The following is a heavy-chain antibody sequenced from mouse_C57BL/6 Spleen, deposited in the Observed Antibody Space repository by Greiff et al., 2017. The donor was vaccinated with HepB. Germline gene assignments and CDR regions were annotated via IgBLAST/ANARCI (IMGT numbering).Heavy chain of an antibody. CDR3: AREGAGYIDY. D-gene: IGHD3-3*01. Sequence: VKLQESGAELARPGASVKLSCKASGYTFTSYGISWVKQRTGQGLEWIGEIYPRSGNTYYNEKFKGKATLTADKSSSTAYMELRSLTSEDSAVYFCAREGAGYIDYWGQGTTLTVSS. CDR1: GYTFTSYG. J-gene: IGHJ2*01. CDR2: IYPRSGNT. V-gene: IGHV1-81*01.